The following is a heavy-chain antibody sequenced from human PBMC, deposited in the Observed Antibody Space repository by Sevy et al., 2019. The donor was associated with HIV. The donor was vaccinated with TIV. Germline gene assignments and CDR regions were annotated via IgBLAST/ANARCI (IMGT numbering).Heavy chain of an antibody. D-gene: IGHD3-22*01. Sequence: GGSLRLSCAASGFTVSNSYMSWVRQAPGKGLEWVSIIYSGVTTSYADSVRGRFTISRDNSKNTLSIQMNSLRAEDTAVYYCARVSVYYYGSSGYYTTGNAFDIWGQGTMVTVSS. CDR1: GFTVSNSY. CDR2: IYSGVTT. J-gene: IGHJ3*02. V-gene: IGHV3-53*01. CDR3: ARVSVYYYGSSGYYTTGNAFDI.